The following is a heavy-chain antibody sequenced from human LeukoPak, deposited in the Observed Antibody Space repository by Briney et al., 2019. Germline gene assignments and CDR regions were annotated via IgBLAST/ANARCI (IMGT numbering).Heavy chain of an antibody. CDR2: INANSGAT. Sequence: GASVKVSCKTSGYTLAHYFIHWVRQAPGQGLEYMGRINANSGATEYQQKFQGRVSMTRDMSISTAYVEVNWLISDDTAIYYCARDVSSTRHWEFNYWGQGNTVTVSS. D-gene: IGHD1-26*01. J-gene: IGHJ4*02. V-gene: IGHV1-2*06. CDR1: GYTLAHYF. CDR3: ARDVSSTRHWEFNY.